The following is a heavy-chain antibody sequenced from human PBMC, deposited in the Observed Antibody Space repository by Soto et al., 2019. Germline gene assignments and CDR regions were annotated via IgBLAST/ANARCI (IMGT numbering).Heavy chain of an antibody. D-gene: IGHD3-3*01. CDR3: AGGADFWRGNWFDP. CDR1: GGSFSGYY. V-gene: IGHV4-34*01. CDR2: INHSGST. J-gene: IGHJ5*02. Sequence: SETLSLTCAVYGGSFSGYYWSWIRQPPGKGLEWIGEINHSGSTNYNPSLKSRVTISVDTSKNQFSLKLSSVAAADTAVYYCAGGADFWRGNWFDPWGQGTLVTVSS.